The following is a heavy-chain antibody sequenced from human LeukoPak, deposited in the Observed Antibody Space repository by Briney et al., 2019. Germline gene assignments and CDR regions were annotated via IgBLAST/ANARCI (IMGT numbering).Heavy chain of an antibody. Sequence: SETLSLTCAVYGGSFSGYYWSWIRQPPGKGLEWIGEINHSGSTNYNPSLKSRVTISVDTSKNQFSLKPSSVTAADTAVYYCAREQHWGQGTLVTVSS. J-gene: IGHJ1*01. CDR1: GGSFSGYY. V-gene: IGHV4-34*01. CDR3: AREQH. CDR2: INHSGST.